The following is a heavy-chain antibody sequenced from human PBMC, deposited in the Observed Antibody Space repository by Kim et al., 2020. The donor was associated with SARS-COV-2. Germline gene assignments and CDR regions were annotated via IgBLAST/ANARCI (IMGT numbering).Heavy chain of an antibody. Sequence: ASVKVSCKASGYTFTSYGISWVRQAPGQGLEWMGWISAYNGNTNYAQKLQGRVTMTTDTSTSTAYMEPRSLRSDDTAVYYCARVSYCSGGSCYSVFDYWGQGTLVTVSS. CDR2: ISAYNGNT. J-gene: IGHJ4*02. CDR3: ARVSYCSGGSCYSVFDY. CDR1: GYTFTSYG. V-gene: IGHV1-18*01. D-gene: IGHD2-15*01.